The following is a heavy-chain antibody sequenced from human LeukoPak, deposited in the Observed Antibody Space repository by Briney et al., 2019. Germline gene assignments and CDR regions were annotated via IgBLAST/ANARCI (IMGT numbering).Heavy chain of an antibody. V-gene: IGHV3-20*04. D-gene: IGHD1-26*01. Sequence: PGGSLRLSCAASGFTFSTYNMNWVRQAPGKGLEWVSGINWNGGSTGYADSVKGRFTISRDNAKNSLYLQMNSLRAEDTALYYCARNMGEYSGSYGVFDYWGQGTLVTVSS. J-gene: IGHJ4*02. CDR2: INWNGGST. CDR1: GFTFSTYN. CDR3: ARNMGEYSGSYGVFDY.